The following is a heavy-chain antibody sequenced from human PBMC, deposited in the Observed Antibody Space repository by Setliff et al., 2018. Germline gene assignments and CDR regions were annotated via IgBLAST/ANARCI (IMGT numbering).Heavy chain of an antibody. CDR1: GYSISSGYY. D-gene: IGHD3-3*01. Sequence: PSETLSLTCTVSGYSISSGYYWGWIRQPPGKGLEWIGYVYSSGITNYNPSLKSRVTMSVDTSKNQFSLKLSSVTAADTAVYYCARVDNFWSGPIDYWGQGTLVTVSS. J-gene: IGHJ4*02. V-gene: IGHV4-61*05. CDR2: VYSSGIT. CDR3: ARVDNFWSGPIDY.